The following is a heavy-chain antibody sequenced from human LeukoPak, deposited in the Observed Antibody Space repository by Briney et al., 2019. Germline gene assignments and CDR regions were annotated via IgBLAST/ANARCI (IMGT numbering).Heavy chain of an antibody. CDR3: ARDPYYDFWSGYYN. CDR2: INPNSGGT. CDR1: GYTFTGYY. V-gene: IGHV1-2*06. D-gene: IGHD3-3*01. J-gene: IGHJ4*02. Sequence: ASVKVSCKASGYTFTGYYMHWVRQAPGQGLEWMGRINPNSGGTNYAQKFQGRVTMTRDTSISTACMELSRLRSDDTAVYYCARDPYYDFWSGYYNWGQGTLVTVSS.